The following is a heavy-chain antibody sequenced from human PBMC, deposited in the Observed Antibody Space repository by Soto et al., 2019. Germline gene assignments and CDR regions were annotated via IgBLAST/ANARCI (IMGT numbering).Heavy chain of an antibody. CDR2: TYYTSKWYN. Sequence: SQTLSLTCVISGDSVSSNSAAWNWIRQSPSRGLEWLARTYYTSKWYNDYAVSVKSRITINADTSKNQFSLQLNSVTPEDTAVYYCARVSITGIYSHFDYWGQGTLVTVSS. CDR3: ARVSITGIYSHFDY. J-gene: IGHJ4*01. D-gene: IGHD5-12*01. V-gene: IGHV6-1*01. CDR1: GDSVSSNSAA.